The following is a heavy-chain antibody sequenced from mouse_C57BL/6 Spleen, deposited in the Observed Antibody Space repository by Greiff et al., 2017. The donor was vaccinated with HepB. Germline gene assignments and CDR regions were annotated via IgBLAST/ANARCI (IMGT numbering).Heavy chain of an antibody. J-gene: IGHJ2*01. CDR1: GYTFTSYW. CDR3: AKKITTVVAPY. Sequence: VQLQQPGAELVKPGASVKLSCKASGYTFTSYWMHWVKQRPGQGLEWIGIIHPNGGSTNYNEKFKSKATLTVTKSSSTAYMQLSSLPSEDSAFYYCAKKITTVVAPYWGQGTTLTVAS. CDR2: IHPNGGST. D-gene: IGHD1-1*01. V-gene: IGHV1-64*01.